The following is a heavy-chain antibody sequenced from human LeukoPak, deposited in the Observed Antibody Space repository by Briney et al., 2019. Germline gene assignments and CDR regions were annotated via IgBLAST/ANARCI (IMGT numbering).Heavy chain of an antibody. J-gene: IGHJ4*02. CDR2: INHSGST. Sequence: PSETLSLTCAVYGGSFSGYYWSWIRQPPGKGLEWIGEINHSGSTNYNPSLKSRVTISVDTSKNQFSLKLSSVTAADTAVYYCARGRGRLYSYEHYFDYWGQGTLVTVSS. D-gene: IGHD5-18*01. CDR3: ARGRGRLYSYEHYFDY. CDR1: GGSFSGYY. V-gene: IGHV4-34*01.